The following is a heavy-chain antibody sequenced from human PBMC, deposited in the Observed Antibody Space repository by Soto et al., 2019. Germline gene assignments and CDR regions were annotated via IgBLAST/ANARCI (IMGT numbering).Heavy chain of an antibody. J-gene: IGHJ4*02. V-gene: IGHV4-30-4*01. D-gene: IGHD6-13*01. CDR3: ARVFKRYSSPPGPLEY. Sequence: LHTLSPTYISFGIPITYRNYHWSSLRQPPGKGLEWIGCIYFSGNTYYNPSLKRRFSISVDTSKNQFSLQLSSVTVADTAVYYCARVFKRYSSPPGPLEYWGLG. CDR1: GIPITYRNYH. CDR2: IYFSGNT.